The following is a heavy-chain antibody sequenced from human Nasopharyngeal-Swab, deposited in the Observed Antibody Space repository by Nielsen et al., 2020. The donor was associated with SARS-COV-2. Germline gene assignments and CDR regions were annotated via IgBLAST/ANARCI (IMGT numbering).Heavy chain of an antibody. CDR3: AKEPGVLWFGELFSYGMDV. D-gene: IGHD3-10*01. CDR2: ISYDGSNK. V-gene: IGHV3-30*18. CDR1: GFTFSSYG. J-gene: IGHJ6*02. Sequence: GGSLRLSCAASGFTFSSYGMHWVRQAPGKGLEWVAVISYDGSNKYHADSVKGRFTISRDNSKNTLYLQMNSLRAEDTAVYYCAKEPGVLWFGELFSYGMDVWGQGTTVTVSS.